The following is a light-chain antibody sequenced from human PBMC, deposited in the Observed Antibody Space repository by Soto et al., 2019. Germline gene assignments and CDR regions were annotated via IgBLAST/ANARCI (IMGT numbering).Light chain of an antibody. CDR2: TSS. CDR1: QAITNY. V-gene: IGKV1-39*01. CDR3: QHSFITHPV. Sequence: DIQMTQSPSSLSASVGDRVTISCRASQAITNYLNWYQQKPGKAPKFLIYTSSNLQGGVPSRFSGSGSGTDFTLTITSLQPGDFATYFCQHSFITHPVFGPGTKVDIK. J-gene: IGKJ3*01.